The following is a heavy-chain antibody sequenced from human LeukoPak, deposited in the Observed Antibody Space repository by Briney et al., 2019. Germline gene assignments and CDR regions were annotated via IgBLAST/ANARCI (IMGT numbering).Heavy chain of an antibody. V-gene: IGHV3-74*01. CDR1: GFTFSSYW. CDR2: INSDGSST. Sequence: PGGSLRLSCAASGFTFSSYWMHWVRQAPGKGLVWVSCINSDGSSTNYADSVKGRFTISRDNAKNTLYLQMNSLRVEDTAVYYCARALGSGWVYFLGGQGTLVTVSS. CDR3: ARALGSGWVYFL. D-gene: IGHD3-10*01. J-gene: IGHJ4*02.